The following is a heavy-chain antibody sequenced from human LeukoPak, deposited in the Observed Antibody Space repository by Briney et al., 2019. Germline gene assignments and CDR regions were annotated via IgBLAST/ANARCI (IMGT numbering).Heavy chain of an antibody. CDR3: ARDTKTDYGDRGYFDY. J-gene: IGHJ4*01. CDR1: GGSISSGGYY. CDR2: IYYSGST. V-gene: IGHV4-31*03. D-gene: IGHD4-17*01. Sequence: SETLSLTCTVSGGSISSGGYYWSWIRQHPGKGLEWIGYIYYSGSTYYNPSLKSRVTISVDTSKNQFSLKLSSVTAADTAVYYCARDTKTDYGDRGYFDYWGHGTLVTVSS.